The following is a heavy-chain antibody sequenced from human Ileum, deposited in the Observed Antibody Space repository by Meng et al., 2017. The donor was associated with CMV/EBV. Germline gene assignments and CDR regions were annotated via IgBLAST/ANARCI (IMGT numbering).Heavy chain of an antibody. J-gene: IGHJ4*02. Sequence: VECCGCLIQPGGTLRLSCADSGFTVSSNYMSWVRQAPGKGLEWVSVIYSDGNTYYADSVKGRFTISRDNSKNTLYLQMNSLRAEDTAVYYCAREGTGNFDYWGQGTLVTVSS. V-gene: IGHV3-53*01. D-gene: IGHD3-10*01. CDR2: IYSDGNT. CDR1: GFTVSSNY. CDR3: AREGTGNFDY.